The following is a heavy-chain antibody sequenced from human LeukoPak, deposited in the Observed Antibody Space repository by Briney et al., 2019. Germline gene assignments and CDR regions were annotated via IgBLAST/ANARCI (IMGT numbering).Heavy chain of an antibody. CDR1: GGTFSIYA. D-gene: IGHD2-2*02. V-gene: IGHV1-18*01. J-gene: IGHJ5*02. CDR2: ISAYNGNT. Sequence: ASVKVSCKASGGTFSIYAISWVRQAPGQGLEWMGWISAYNGNTNYAQKLQGRVTMTTDTSTSTAYMELRSLRSDDTAVCYCARADCSSTSCYMAWFDPWGQGTLVTVSS. CDR3: ARADCSSTSCYMAWFDP.